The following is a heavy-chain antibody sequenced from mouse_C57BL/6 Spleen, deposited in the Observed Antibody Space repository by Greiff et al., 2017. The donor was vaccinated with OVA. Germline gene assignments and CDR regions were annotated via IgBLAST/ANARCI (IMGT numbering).Heavy chain of an antibody. V-gene: IGHV1-50*01. Sequence: VQLQQPGAELVKPGASVKLSCKASGYTFTSYWMQWVKQRPGQGLEWIGEIDPSDSYTNYNQKFKGKATLTVDTSSSTAYMQLSSLTSEDSAVYYCAREGSNYRYFDVWGTGTTVTVSS. D-gene: IGHD1-1*01. CDR1: GYTFTSYW. CDR3: AREGSNYRYFDV. CDR2: IDPSDSYT. J-gene: IGHJ1*03.